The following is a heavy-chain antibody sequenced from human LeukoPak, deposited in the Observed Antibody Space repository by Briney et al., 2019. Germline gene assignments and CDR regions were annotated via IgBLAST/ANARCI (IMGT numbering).Heavy chain of an antibody. CDR2: INHSGST. CDR1: GGSFSGYY. CDR3: ARDVSGEYQLLSSWFDP. Sequence: KPSETLSLTCAVYGGSFSGYYWSWIRQPPGKGLEWIGEINHSGSTNYNPSLKSRVTISVDTSKNQFSLKLSSVTAADTAVYYCARDVSGEYQLLSSWFDPWGQGTLVTVSS. J-gene: IGHJ5*02. D-gene: IGHD2-2*01. V-gene: IGHV4-34*01.